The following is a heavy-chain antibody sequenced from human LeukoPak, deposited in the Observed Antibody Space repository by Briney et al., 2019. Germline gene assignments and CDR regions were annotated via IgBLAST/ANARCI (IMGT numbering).Heavy chain of an antibody. V-gene: IGHV3-23*01. D-gene: IGHD3-3*01. CDR3: AKDPNPFYDFWSGYK. J-gene: IGHJ4*02. CDR1: GFTFTGHT. Sequence: GGSLRLSCAASGFTFTGHTMTWLRQAPGKGLEWVSIIGGRDDRTYYADYVKGRFTISRDNSKNTLYLQMNSLRAEDTAVYYCAKDPNPFYDFWSGYKWGQGNLVTVSS. CDR2: IGGRDDRT.